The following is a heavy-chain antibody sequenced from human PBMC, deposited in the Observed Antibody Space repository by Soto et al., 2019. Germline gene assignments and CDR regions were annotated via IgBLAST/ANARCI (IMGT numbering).Heavy chain of an antibody. J-gene: IGHJ5*01. D-gene: IGHD6-19*01. CDR3: ARQSVADWFDS. CDR1: GGSISSSSYY. Sequence: SETLCLACTVSGGSISSSSYYCGWIRQPPGKGLEWIVSIYYSGSTYYNPSLKRRVTISVDTSKNQFSLKLSSVTAADTAVYYCARQSVADWFDSWGQGPLVPVST. CDR2: IYYSGST. V-gene: IGHV4-39*01.